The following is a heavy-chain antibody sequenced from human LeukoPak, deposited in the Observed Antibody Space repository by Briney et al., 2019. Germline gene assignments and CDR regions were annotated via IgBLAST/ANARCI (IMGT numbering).Heavy chain of an antibody. CDR3: ASPDCSGGSCYTEPNFDY. J-gene: IGHJ4*02. V-gene: IGHV1-69*05. CDR2: IIPIFGTA. Sequence: SVKVSCKASGGTFSSYAISWVRQAPGQGLEWMGRIIPIFGTANYAQKFQGRVTITTDESTSTAYMELSSLRSEDTAVYYCASPDCSGGSCYTEPNFDYWGQGTLVAVSS. D-gene: IGHD2-15*01. CDR1: GGTFSSYA.